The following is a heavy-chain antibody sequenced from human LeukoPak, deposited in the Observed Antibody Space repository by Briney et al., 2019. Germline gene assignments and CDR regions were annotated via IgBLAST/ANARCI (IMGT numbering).Heavy chain of an antibody. Sequence: GESLKISCKGSGYSFTSYLISWVRQMPGKGLEWMGIIYPGDSDTRHSPSFQGQFTISADKSISTAYLQWSSMKASDTAMYYCARIDYDSRGYFDYWGQGTLVTVSS. D-gene: IGHD3-22*01. V-gene: IGHV5-51*01. CDR1: GYSFTSYL. CDR2: IYPGDSDT. CDR3: ARIDYDSRGYFDY. J-gene: IGHJ4*02.